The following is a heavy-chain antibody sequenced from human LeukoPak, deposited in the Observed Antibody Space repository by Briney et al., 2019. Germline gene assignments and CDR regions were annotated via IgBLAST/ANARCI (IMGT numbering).Heavy chain of an antibody. J-gene: IGHJ4*02. CDR1: GGSISSGGYS. V-gene: IGHV4-30-2*01. Sequence: TLSLTCAVSGGSISSGGYSWSWIRQPPGKGLEWIGYIYHSGSTYYNPSLKSRVTISVDRSKNQFSLKLSSVTAADTAVYYCARVVPAAIFDYWGQGTLVTVSS. CDR2: IYHSGST. D-gene: IGHD2-2*01. CDR3: ARVVPAAIFDY.